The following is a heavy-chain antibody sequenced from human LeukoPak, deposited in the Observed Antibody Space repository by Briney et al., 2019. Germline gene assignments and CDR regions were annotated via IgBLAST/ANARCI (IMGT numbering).Heavy chain of an antibody. CDR1: GGSISSYY. D-gene: IGHD3-22*01. CDR3: AREKYYYDSSGSPNWFDP. J-gene: IGHJ5*02. CDR2: IYYSGST. Sequence: SETLSLTCTVSGGSISSYYWSWIRQPPGKGLEWIGYIYYSGSTNYNPSLKSRVTISVDTSKNRFSLKLSSVTAADTAVYYCAREKYYYDSSGSPNWFDPWGQGTLVTVSS. V-gene: IGHV4-59*01.